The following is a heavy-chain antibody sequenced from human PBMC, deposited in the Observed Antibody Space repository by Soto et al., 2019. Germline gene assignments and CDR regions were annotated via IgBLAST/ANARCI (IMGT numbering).Heavy chain of an antibody. CDR3: ARDPGIAAAGQIGWYFDL. Sequence: QVQLVQSGAEVKKPGASVKVSCKASGYTFTGYYMYWVRQAPGQGLEWMGWINPNSGGTNYAQKFQGWVTMTRDTSISTAYMELSRLRSDDTAVYYCARDPGIAAAGQIGWYFDLWGRGTLVTVSS. CDR2: INPNSGGT. V-gene: IGHV1-2*04. J-gene: IGHJ2*01. D-gene: IGHD6-13*01. CDR1: GYTFTGYY.